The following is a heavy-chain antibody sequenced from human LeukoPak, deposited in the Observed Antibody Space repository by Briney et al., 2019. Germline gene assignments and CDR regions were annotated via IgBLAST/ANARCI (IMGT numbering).Heavy chain of an antibody. J-gene: IGHJ6*03. D-gene: IGHD3-3*01. CDR3: ARVSTQRGDVDFWSGYYQYYYMDV. V-gene: IGHV1-18*01. Sequence: ASVKVSCKSSGYTFTSYGISWVRQAPGQGREWMGWISAYNGNTNYAQKLQGRVTMTTDTSTSTAYMELRSLRSDDTAVYYCARVSTQRGDVDFWSGYYQYYYMDVWGKGTTVTVSS. CDR2: ISAYNGNT. CDR1: GYTFTSYG.